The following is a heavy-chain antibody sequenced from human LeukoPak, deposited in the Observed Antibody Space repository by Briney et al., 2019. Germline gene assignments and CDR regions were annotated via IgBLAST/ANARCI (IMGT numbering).Heavy chain of an antibody. D-gene: IGHD6-6*01. CDR3: ATSSSSGERFDN. J-gene: IGHJ4*02. CDR1: GYIFTPSY. Sequence: ASVKVSCKASGYIFTPSYMHWVGQPAGQGVEGVGCINTNSGGTNYAQKFQGRVTMTRETTTSTAYMELSRLRSDDTAVYYCATSSSSGERFDNWGQGTLVTVSS. CDR2: INTNSGGT. V-gene: IGHV1-2*02.